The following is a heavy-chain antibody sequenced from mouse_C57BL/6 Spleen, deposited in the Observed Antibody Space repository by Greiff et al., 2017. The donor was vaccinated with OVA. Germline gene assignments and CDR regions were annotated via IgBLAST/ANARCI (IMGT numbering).Heavy chain of an antibody. V-gene: IGHV1-7*01. CDR2: INPSSGYT. J-gene: IGHJ4*01. CDR1: GYTFTSYW. D-gene: IGHD4-1*01. CDR3: ARSPTGTSDAMDY. Sequence: QVQLQQSGAELAKPGASVKLSCKASGYTFTSYWMHWVKQRPGQGLEWIGYINPSSGYTKYNQKFKDKATLTADKSSSTAYMQLSSLTYEDSAVYYCARSPTGTSDAMDYWGQGTSVTVSS.